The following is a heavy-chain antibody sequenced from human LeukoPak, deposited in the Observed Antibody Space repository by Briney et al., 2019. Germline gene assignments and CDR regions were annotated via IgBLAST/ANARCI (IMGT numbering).Heavy chain of an antibody. J-gene: IGHJ4*02. Sequence: AASVTVSCTASGGTFSSYAIRWVRQAPGQGLEWMGRIIPILGIANYAQKFQGRVTITADKSTSTAYMELSSLRSGDTAVDYCASGYGAYSRPIVDWGQGTLVTVS. CDR2: IIPILGIA. V-gene: IGHV1-69*04. D-gene: IGHD3-16*01. CDR3: ASGYGAYSRPIVD. CDR1: GGTFSSYA.